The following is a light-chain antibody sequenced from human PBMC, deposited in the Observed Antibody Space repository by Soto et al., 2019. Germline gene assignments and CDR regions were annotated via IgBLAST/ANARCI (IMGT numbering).Light chain of an antibody. Sequence: DIQMTQSPSSVSASVGDRVTITCRASQGISRWLAWYQQKPGKAPKLLIYTASSLQSGVPSRFSGSGSGTYFTLTISSLQPEDFATYYCQQTTTFPLTFGGGTKVEIK. J-gene: IGKJ4*01. V-gene: IGKV1-12*01. CDR2: TAS. CDR1: QGISRW. CDR3: QQTTTFPLT.